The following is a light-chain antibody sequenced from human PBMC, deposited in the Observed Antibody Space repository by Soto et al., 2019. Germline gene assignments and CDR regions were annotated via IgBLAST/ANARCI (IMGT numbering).Light chain of an antibody. CDR1: QTISTY. J-gene: IGKJ1*01. CDR3: QQYNSYS. V-gene: IGKV1-5*01. Sequence: DIQMTQSPSSLSASVGDRVTITCRASQTISTYLNWYQQKPGTAPKVLIYHASNLHSGVPSRFSGSGSGTEFTLTISSLQPDDFATYYCQQYNSYSFGQGTKVDIK. CDR2: HAS.